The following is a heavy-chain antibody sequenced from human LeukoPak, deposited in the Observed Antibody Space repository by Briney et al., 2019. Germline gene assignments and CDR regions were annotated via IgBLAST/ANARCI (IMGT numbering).Heavy chain of an antibody. CDR2: ISAYNGNT. CDR1: GYTFTSYG. V-gene: IGHV1-18*01. J-gene: IGHJ1*01. D-gene: IGHD6-13*01. CDR3: ARDRVIAAAGTEYFQH. Sequence: ASVKVSCKASGYTFTSYGISWVRQAPGQGLEWMGWISAYNGNTNYAQKLQGRVTMTTDTSTSTAYMELRSLRSDDTAVYYCARDRVIAAAGTEYFQHWGQGTLVTVSS.